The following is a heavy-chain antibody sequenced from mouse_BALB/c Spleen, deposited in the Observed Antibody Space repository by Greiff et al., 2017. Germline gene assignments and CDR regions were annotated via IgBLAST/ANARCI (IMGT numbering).Heavy chain of an antibody. CDR3: ASGEYYYGSSSAFAY. Sequence: QLQLQQSGAELVRPGTSVKISCKASGYTFTNYWLGWVKQRPGHGLEWIGDIYPGGGYTNYNEKFKGKATLTADTSSSTAYMQLSSLTSEDSAVYFCASGEYYYGSSSAFAYWGQGTLVTVSA. CDR2: IYPGGGYT. J-gene: IGHJ3*01. V-gene: IGHV1-63*02. D-gene: IGHD1-1*01. CDR1: GYTFTNYW.